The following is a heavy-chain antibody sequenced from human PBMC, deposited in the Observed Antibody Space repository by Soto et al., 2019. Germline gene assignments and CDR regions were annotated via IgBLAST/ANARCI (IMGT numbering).Heavy chain of an antibody. J-gene: IGHJ5*02. V-gene: IGHV3-48*02. CDR1: GFTFSSNS. CDR3: ARVIWSGHLTSDL. D-gene: IGHD3-3*01. Sequence: EVQVVESGGGLVQPGGSLRLSCAASGFTFSSNSMNWVRQAPGKGLEWISYISSSSSTIYADSVKGRFTISSDNAKNSLYLQMNSLRDDDTAVYYCARVIWSGHLTSDLWGQGTLVTVSS. CDR2: ISSSSSTI.